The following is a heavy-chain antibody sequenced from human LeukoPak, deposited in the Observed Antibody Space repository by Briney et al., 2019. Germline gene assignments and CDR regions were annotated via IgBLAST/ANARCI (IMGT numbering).Heavy chain of an antibody. V-gene: IGHV1-2*06. J-gene: IGHJ3*02. Sequence: ASVKVSCKASGYTFTGYYMHWVRQAPGQGLEWMGRINPNSGGTNYAQTFQGRVTMTRDTSISTAYMELSRLRSDDTAVYYCARSGRIFYAFDIWGQGTMVTVSS. CDR3: ARSGRIFYAFDI. CDR1: GYTFTGYY. CDR2: INPNSGGT.